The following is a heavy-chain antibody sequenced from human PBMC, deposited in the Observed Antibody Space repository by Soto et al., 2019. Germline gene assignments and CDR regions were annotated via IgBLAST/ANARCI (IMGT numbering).Heavy chain of an antibody. CDR3: ARERPPTLDY. V-gene: IGHV1-46*01. CDR2: INPGGGST. Sequence: ASVKLSCKAAGYTFTSYYIHWVRQAPGQGLEWMGIINPGGGSTSYAQNFQGRVTMTRDTSTSTVYMELSSLRSEDTAVYYCARERPPTLDYWGQGTLVTVSS. J-gene: IGHJ4*02. CDR1: GYTFTSYY.